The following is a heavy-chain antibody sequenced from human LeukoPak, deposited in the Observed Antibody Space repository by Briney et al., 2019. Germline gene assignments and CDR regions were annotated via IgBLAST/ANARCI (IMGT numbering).Heavy chain of an antibody. J-gene: IGHJ4*02. CDR3: ARLLDISDH. D-gene: IGHD3-22*01. CDR2: ITGSGSTK. CDR1: GFTFSTYE. V-gene: IGHV3-48*03. Sequence: PGGSLRLSCAASGFTFSTYEMNWVRQAPGKGLEWLSYITGSGSTKYYADSVRGRFTISRDNSKNSLYLQINSLRAEDTAIYYCARLLDISDHWGQGTLVTVSS.